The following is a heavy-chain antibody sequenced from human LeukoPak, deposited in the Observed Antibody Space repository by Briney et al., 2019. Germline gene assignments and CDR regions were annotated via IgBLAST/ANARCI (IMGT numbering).Heavy chain of an antibody. V-gene: IGHV3-30*02. D-gene: IGHD3-10*01. CDR1: GFIFSRYG. Sequence: GGSLRLFCAASGFIFSRYGTHWVRQAPGKGLEWVAIIWSDGCSKYYADSVKGRFTISRDNYKNTLHLQMNSLRAEDTDVYYCTGTYYQNYFDYWGQGTLVTVSS. CDR3: TGTYYQNYFDY. CDR2: IWSDGCSK. J-gene: IGHJ4*02.